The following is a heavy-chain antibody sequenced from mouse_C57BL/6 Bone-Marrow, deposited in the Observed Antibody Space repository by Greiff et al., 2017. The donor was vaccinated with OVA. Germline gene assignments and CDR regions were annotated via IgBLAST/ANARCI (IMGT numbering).Heavy chain of an antibody. CDR2: IYPRSGNT. V-gene: IGHV1-81*01. D-gene: IGHD2-4*01. CDR3: ARFDLGYFDY. Sequence: VHLVESGAELARPGASVKLSCKASGYTFTSYGISWVKQRTGQGLEWIGEIYPRSGNTYYNEKFKGKATLTADKSSSTAYMELRSLTSEDSAVYFCARFDLGYFDYWGQGTTLTVSS. CDR1: GYTFTSYG. J-gene: IGHJ2*01.